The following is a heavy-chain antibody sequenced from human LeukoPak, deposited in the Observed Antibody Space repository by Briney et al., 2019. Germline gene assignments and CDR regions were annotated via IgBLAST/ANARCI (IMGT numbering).Heavy chain of an antibody. CDR3: VRGYDSTGYYGDDF. Sequence: GGSLRLSCAASGFTLGTYWMSWVRQAPGKVLEWVANTKEDGSERYHVDSVKGRFTISRDNAKNSLYLQMNSLRAEDTAVYYCVRGYDSTGYYGDDFWGQGTLVTVSS. D-gene: IGHD3-22*01. CDR1: GFTLGTYW. CDR2: TKEDGSER. V-gene: IGHV3-7*04. J-gene: IGHJ4*02.